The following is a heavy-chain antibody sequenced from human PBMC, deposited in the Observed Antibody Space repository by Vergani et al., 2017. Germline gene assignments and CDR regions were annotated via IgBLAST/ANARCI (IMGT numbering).Heavy chain of an antibody. D-gene: IGHD5-24*01. CDR3: ARDDVEMATIDY. CDR1: GYTFTSYG. J-gene: IGHJ4*02. Sequence: QVQLVQSGAEVKKPGASVKVSCKASGYTFTSYGISWVRQAPGQGLEWMGWISAYNGNTNYAQKFQGRVTITADKSTSTAYMELSSLRSEDTAVYYCARDDVEMATIDYWGQGTLVTVSS. CDR2: ISAYNGNT. V-gene: IGHV1-18*01.